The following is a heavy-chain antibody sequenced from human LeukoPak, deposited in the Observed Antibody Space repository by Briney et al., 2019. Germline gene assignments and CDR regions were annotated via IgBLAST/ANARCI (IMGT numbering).Heavy chain of an antibody. Sequence: PGRSLRLSCAASGCSFGTYAMHWVRQAPGQGLEWVALIWHDGSNKFYSYSVRGQFTISRDNSKNTVYLHVKTLRPHATAGYYGGGEIFGSGSSPFFWGEGTLVTVSS. CDR3: GGEIFGSGSSPFF. J-gene: IGHJ4*02. D-gene: IGHD3-10*01. CDR2: IWHDGSNK. V-gene: IGHV3-33*01. CDR1: GCSFGTYA.